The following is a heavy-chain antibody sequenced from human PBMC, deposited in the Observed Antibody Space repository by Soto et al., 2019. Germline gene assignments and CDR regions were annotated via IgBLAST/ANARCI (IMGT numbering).Heavy chain of an antibody. CDR3: ARHIYDFWSGYYFFYYYYGMDV. V-gene: IGHV4-39*01. CDR1: GGSISSSSYY. D-gene: IGHD3-3*01. J-gene: IGHJ6*02. Sequence: PSETLSLTCTVSGGSISSSSYYWGWIRQPPGKGLEWIGSIYYSGSTYYNPSLKSRVTISVDTSKNQFSLKLSSVTAADTAVYYCARHIYDFWSGYYFFYYYYGMDVWGQGTTVTVSS. CDR2: IYYSGST.